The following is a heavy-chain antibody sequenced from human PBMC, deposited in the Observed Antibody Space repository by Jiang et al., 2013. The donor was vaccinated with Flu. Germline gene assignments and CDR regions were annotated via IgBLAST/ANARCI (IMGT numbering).Heavy chain of an antibody. CDR2: ISYDGSNK. CDR1: GFTFSSYA. Sequence: VQLLESGGGVVQPGRSLRLSCAASGFTFSSYAMHWVRQAPGKGLEWVAVISYDGSNKYYADSVKGRFTISRDNSKNTLYLQMNSLRAEDTAVYYCASIPQWLVRGRSAPLFDYWGQGTLVTVSS. V-gene: IGHV3-30*01. D-gene: IGHD6-19*01. CDR3: ASIPQWLVRGRSAPLFDY. J-gene: IGHJ4*02.